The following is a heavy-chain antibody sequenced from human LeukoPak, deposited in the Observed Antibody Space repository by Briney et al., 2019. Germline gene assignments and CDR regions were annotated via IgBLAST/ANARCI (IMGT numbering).Heavy chain of an antibody. Sequence: AGGSLRLSCAASGFTFNRSWMTWVRQAPGKGLEWVANIKQDESEKYYANSVKGRLTISRDNAKNSLYLQMNSLRAEDTAVYYCARTPNWGSPWGFLDYWGQGTLFTVSS. J-gene: IGHJ4*02. CDR3: ARTPNWGSPWGFLDY. D-gene: IGHD7-27*01. CDR2: IKQDESEK. V-gene: IGHV3-7*01. CDR1: GFTFNRSW.